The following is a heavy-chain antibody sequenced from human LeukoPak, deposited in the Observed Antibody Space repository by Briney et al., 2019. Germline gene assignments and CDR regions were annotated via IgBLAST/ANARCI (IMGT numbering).Heavy chain of an antibody. V-gene: IGHV4-59*01. D-gene: IGHD2-2*01. J-gene: IGHJ4*02. CDR3: ARGLSSTRRESDY. CDR1: GGSISSYY. CDR2: IHYSGST. Sequence: PSETLSLTCTVSGGSISSYYWSWIRQPPGKGLEWIGYIHYSGSTNYNPSLKSRVTISVDTSKNQFSLRLTSVAAADTAVYFCARGLSSTRRESDYWGQGTLVTVSS.